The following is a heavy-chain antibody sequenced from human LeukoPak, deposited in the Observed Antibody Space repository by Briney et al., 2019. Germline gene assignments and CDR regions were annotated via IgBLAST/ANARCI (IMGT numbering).Heavy chain of an antibody. D-gene: IGHD3-22*01. J-gene: IGHJ5*02. Sequence: SETLSLTCTVSGGSISSYYWSWIRQPPGKGLQWIGYIYYSGSTNYNPSLKSRVTISVDTSKNQFSLKLSSVTAADTAVYYCARRMYYYDSSGYGGYWLDPWGQGTLVTVSS. CDR2: IYYSGST. CDR3: ARRMYYYDSSGYGGYWLDP. V-gene: IGHV4-59*08. CDR1: GGSISSYY.